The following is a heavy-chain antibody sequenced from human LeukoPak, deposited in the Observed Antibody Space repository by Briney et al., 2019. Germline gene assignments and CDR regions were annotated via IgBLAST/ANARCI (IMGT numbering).Heavy chain of an antibody. CDR3: ARAYNWNDKFDY. J-gene: IGHJ4*02. V-gene: IGHV1-46*01. D-gene: IGHD1-1*01. CDR2: INPNGGST. Sequence: ASVKVSCKASGYTFISYYIHWVRQAPGRGLEWMGIINPNGGSTTYAQKFQGRVTMTRDTSTSTVYMDLSSLTSEDTAVYYCARAYNWNDKFDYWGQGTLVTVSS. CDR1: GYTFISYY.